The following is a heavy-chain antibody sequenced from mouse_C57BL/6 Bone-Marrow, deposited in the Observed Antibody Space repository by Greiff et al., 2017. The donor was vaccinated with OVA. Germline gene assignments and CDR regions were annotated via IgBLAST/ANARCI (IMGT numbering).Heavy chain of an antibody. J-gene: IGHJ4*01. Sequence: QVQLQQSGAELVRPGASVTLSCKASGSTFTDYEMHWVKQTPVHGLEWIGAIDPETGGTAYNQKFKGKAILTADKSSSTAYMELRSLTSDDSAVYYCTRGYRNYYAMDYWGQGTSVTVSS. D-gene: IGHD2-5*01. CDR2: IDPETGGT. CDR3: TRGYRNYYAMDY. V-gene: IGHV1-15*01. CDR1: GSTFTDYE.